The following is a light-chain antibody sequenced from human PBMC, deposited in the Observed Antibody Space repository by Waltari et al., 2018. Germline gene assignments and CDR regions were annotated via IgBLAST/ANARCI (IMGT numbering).Light chain of an antibody. CDR2: DAS. CDR1: QSVSTY. CDR3: QQRHILPPIT. J-gene: IGKJ5*01. Sequence: EVVLTQSPATLSLSPGERATLSCRASQSVSTYLAWYQQKPGQPPRLLIYDASIRATGIPARFSGSGSGTDFTLTISSLDPEDFAVYYCQQRHILPPITFGQGTRLEIK. V-gene: IGKV3-11*01.